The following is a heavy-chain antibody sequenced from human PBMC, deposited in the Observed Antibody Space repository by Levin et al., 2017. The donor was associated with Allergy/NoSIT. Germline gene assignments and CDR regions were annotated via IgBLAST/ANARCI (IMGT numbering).Heavy chain of an antibody. J-gene: IGHJ4*02. CDR1: GFTFGDYA. CDR3: ARGGPPNYDYDWGSYRGAYFDY. CDR2: IRNKAHGGTT. V-gene: IGHV3-49*04. D-gene: IGHD3-16*02. Sequence: PGGSLRLSCTGSGFTFGDYAMSWVRQAPGKGLEWVGFIRNKAHGGTTEYAASVKGRLTISRDDSKSIAYLQMNSLKTEDTAVYFCARGGPPNYDYDWGSYRGAYFDYWGQGTLVTVSS.